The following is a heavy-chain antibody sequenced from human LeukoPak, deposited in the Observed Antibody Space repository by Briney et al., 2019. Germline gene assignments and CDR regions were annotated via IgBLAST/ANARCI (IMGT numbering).Heavy chain of an antibody. V-gene: IGHV3-9*01. D-gene: IGHD2-15*01. Sequence: PGRSLRLSCAASGFSFDDYGMHWVRQVPGKGLEWVSGISWNSGSIGYADSVKGRFTISRDNAKNSLYLQMSGLRAEDTALYYCAKSRGGRDKYYFDHWGQGTRVTVSS. J-gene: IGHJ4*02. CDR2: ISWNSGSI. CDR1: GFSFDDYG. CDR3: AKSRGGRDKYYFDH.